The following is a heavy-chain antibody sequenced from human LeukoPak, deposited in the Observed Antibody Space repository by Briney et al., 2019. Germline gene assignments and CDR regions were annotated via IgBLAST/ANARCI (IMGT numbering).Heavy chain of an antibody. V-gene: IGHV4-59*11. CDR2: ISDSGST. CDR1: GGSLSTHH. D-gene: IGHD3-22*01. CDR3: ARGYDSSAYYPFNY. J-gene: IGHJ4*02. Sequence: SETLSLTCVVSGGSLSTHHWSWIRQSPGRGLEWIGYISDSGSTNYNPSPKSRVTISVDTSKNQFSLMLSSVTAADTAVYYCARGYDSSAYYPFNYWGQGTLVTVSS.